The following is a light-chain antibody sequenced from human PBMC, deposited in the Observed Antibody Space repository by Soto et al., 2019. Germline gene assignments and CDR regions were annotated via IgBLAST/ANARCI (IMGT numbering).Light chain of an antibody. Sequence: EVVLTQSPGTLSLSPGERATLSCRASQSVSGSDLAWYQQKPGQAPRLLIYGASSRATGIPDRFSGSGSGTDFTLTISRLEPEDFAVYYCQQYGSSPLTFGGGTKVDIK. J-gene: IGKJ4*01. CDR1: QSVSGSD. CDR2: GAS. CDR3: QQYGSSPLT. V-gene: IGKV3-20*01.